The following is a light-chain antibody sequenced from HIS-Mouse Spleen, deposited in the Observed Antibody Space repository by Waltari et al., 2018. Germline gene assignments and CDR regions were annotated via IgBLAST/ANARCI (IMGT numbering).Light chain of an antibody. CDR3: QQLNSYPQET. J-gene: IGKJ4*01. CDR1: QGISSY. Sequence: DIHLTQSPAFLSASVGARVTITCRASQGISSYLAWYQQKPGKAPKLLIYAASTLQSGVPSRFSGSGSGTEFTLTISSLQPEDFATYYCQQLNSYPQETFGGGTKVEIK. V-gene: IGKV1-9*01. CDR2: AAS.